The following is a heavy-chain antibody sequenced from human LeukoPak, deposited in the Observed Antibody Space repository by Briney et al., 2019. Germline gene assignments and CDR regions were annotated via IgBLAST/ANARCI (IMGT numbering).Heavy chain of an antibody. D-gene: IGHD2/OR15-2a*01. CDR3: ARGLSSYGMDV. V-gene: IGHV4-31*03. J-gene: IGHJ6*02. CDR1: GYSITSGYY. Sequence: SETLSLTCTVSGYSITSGYYWSWIRQHPGKGLEWIGYIYYSGSTYYNPSLKSRVTISVDTSKNQFSLKLSSVTAADTAVYYCARGLSSYGMDVWGQGTTVTVSS. CDR2: IYYSGST.